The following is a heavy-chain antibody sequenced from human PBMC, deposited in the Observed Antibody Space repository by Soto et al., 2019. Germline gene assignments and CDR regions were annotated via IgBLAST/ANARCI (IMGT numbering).Heavy chain of an antibody. CDR3: AKDDGEAGAITCFAP. J-gene: IGHJ5*02. CDR1: RFTFKSYV. Sequence: GGSLRLSSAACRFTFKSYVMTGVRQAPGKGLEWVSAVSGSGGSTYYADSVKGRCTISRDNSKNTLYLQMNSRRAEDTTVYYSAKDDGEAGAITCFAPWGQGPLVTVPQ. D-gene: IGHD3-10*01. CDR2: VSGSGGST. V-gene: IGHV3-23*01.